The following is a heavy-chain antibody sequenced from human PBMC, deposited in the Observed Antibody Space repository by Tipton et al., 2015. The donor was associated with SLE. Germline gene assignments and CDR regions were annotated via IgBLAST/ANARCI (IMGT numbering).Heavy chain of an antibody. D-gene: IGHD6-13*01. V-gene: IGHV4-39*07. J-gene: IGHJ4*02. CDR1: GGSISSSSYY. CDR2: IYYSGST. CDR3: ARAPGIAAAGFDY. Sequence: TLSLTCSVSGGSISSSSYYWGWIRQPPGKGLEWIGNIYYSGSTYYNPSLKTRVTISIDTSKTQFSLKLNSVTAADTAVYYCARAPGIAAAGFDYWGQGTLVTVSS.